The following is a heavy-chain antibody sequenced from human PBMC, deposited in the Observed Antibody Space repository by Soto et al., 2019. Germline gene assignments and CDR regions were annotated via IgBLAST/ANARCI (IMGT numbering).Heavy chain of an antibody. V-gene: IGHV1-18*04. CDR2: IVPDIGNT. CDR3: AREGSGDNF. Sequence: ASVKVSWKDSGYTFTSYGISWVRQAPGQGLECIGGIVPDIGNTNYAQRLRGRVTMTTDESTSTGYMELRSLRSDDTAVYYCAREGSGDNFWGQGTQVTVSS. D-gene: IGHD5-12*01. CDR1: GYTFTSYG. J-gene: IGHJ4*02.